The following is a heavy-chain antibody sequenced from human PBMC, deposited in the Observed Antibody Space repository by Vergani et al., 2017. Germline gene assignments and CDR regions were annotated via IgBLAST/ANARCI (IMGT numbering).Heavy chain of an antibody. V-gene: IGHV1-46*01. Sequence: VQLVQSGAEVKKPGASVKVSCKASGYTFTSYYMHWVRQAPGQGLEWMGIINPSGGSTSYAQKFQGRVTMTRDTSTSTVYMELSSLRSEDTAVYYCATVAIAAPPPDHYYYYYGMDVWGQGTTVTVSS. D-gene: IGHD6-6*01. J-gene: IGHJ6*02. CDR1: GYTFTSYY. CDR3: ATVAIAAPPPDHYYYYYGMDV. CDR2: INPSGGST.